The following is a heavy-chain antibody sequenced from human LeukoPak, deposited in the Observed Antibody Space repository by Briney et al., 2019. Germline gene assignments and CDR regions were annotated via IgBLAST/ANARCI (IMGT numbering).Heavy chain of an antibody. D-gene: IGHD2-21*02. CDR3: ARGGGAYCGGDCNRTFDY. V-gene: IGHV3-53*01. Sequence: PGGSLRLSCAASGFIVSNDYMSWVRQAPGKGLEWVSVIYSGGDTYYTDSVKGRFTISRDSSRNTLYLQTNSLRAEDTAVYYCARGGGAYCGGDCNRTFDYWGQGILVTVSS. CDR2: IYSGGDT. J-gene: IGHJ4*02. CDR1: GFIVSNDY.